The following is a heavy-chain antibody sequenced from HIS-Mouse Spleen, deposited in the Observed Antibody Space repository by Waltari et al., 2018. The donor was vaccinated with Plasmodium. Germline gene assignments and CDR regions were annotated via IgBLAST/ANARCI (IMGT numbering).Heavy chain of an antibody. CDR1: GFPFSGYS. Sequence: EVQLVESGGGLVQPGGSLRLSCAASGFPFSGYSMNWVREAPGKGLELVSYIISSSSTIYYADSVKGRFTISRDNAKNSLYLQMNSLRDEDTAVYYCARVVTIFGVVIDYWGQGTLVTVSS. CDR3: ARVVTIFGVVIDY. J-gene: IGHJ4*02. D-gene: IGHD3-3*01. V-gene: IGHV3-48*02. CDR2: IISSSSTI.